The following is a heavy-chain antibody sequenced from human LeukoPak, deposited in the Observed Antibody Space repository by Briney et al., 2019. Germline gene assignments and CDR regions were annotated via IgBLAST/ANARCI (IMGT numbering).Heavy chain of an antibody. J-gene: IGHJ6*02. D-gene: IGHD2-15*01. CDR3: AKTHSDLLDV. CDR1: GFSFSTSP. Sequence: GGSLRLPCAASGFSFSTSPMSWVRQPPGKGLEWVSAINNGPGATFYRDSVRGRFTISRGESKSTLYLQMNSLRAEDTGTYYCAKTHSDLLDVWGQGTTVTVSS. V-gene: IGHV3-23*01. CDR2: INNGPGAT.